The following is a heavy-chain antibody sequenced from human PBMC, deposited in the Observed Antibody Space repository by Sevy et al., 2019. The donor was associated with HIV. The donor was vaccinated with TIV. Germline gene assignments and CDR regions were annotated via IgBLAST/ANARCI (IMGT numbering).Heavy chain of an antibody. D-gene: IGHD6-19*01. J-gene: IGHJ4*02. CDR1: AFTFSDYY. CDR2: ISNRSTYT. CDR3: ARVRYTSGVEYFDY. V-gene: IGHV3-11*06. Sequence: GGSLRLSCAASAFTFSDYYMSWIRQAPGKGLEWISYISNRSTYTNYADSMKGRFTISRDNAKNSLYLQMNTLRAEDTAVYYCARVRYTSGVEYFDYWGQGTLVTVSS.